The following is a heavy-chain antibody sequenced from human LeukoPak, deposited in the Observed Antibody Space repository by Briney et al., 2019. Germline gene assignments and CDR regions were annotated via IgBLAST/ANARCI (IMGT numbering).Heavy chain of an antibody. D-gene: IGHD4-11*01. CDR1: GFTFSSYA. J-gene: IGHJ5*02. V-gene: IGHV3-30-3*01. CDR3: ARGTHDYCNLFSWFDP. CDR2: ISYDGSNK. Sequence: GRSLRLSCAASGFTFSSYAMHWVRQAPGEGLEWVAVISYDGSNKYYADSVKGRFTISRDNSKNTLYLQMNSLRAEDTAVYYCARGTHDYCNLFSWFDPWGQGTLVTVSS.